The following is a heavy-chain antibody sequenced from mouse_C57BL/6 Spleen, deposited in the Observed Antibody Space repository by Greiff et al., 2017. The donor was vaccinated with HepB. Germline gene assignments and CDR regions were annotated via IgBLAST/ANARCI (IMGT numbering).Heavy chain of an antibody. Sequence: QVQLQQSGAELVKPGASVKMSCKASGYTFTSYWITWVKQRPGQGLEWIGDIYPGSGSTNYNEKFKSKATLTVDTSSSTAYMQLSSLTSEDSAVYYCARQPTVVSIDYAMDYWGQGTSVTVSS. CDR3: ARQPTVVSIDYAMDY. CDR1: GYTFTSYW. D-gene: IGHD1-1*01. V-gene: IGHV1-55*01. J-gene: IGHJ4*01. CDR2: IYPGSGST.